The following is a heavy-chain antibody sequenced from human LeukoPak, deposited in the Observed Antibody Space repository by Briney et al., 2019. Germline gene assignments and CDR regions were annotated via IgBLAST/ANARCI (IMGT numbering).Heavy chain of an antibody. V-gene: IGHV4-59*01. Sequence: PSETLSLTCTVSGGSISSYYWSWVRQPPGKGLEWIGYIYYSGSTNYNPSLKSRVTISVDTSKNQFSLKLSSVTAADTAVYYCARAVIPDYDFWSGYSNQRGWFDPWGQGTLVTVSS. CDR2: IYYSGST. CDR3: ARAVIPDYDFWSGYSNQRGWFDP. J-gene: IGHJ5*02. CDR1: GGSISSYY. D-gene: IGHD3-3*01.